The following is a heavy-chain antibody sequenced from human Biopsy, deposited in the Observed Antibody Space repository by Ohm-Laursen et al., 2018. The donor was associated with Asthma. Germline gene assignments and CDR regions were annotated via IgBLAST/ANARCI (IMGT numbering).Heavy chain of an antibody. V-gene: IGHV3-30*03. CDR3: ARDFGCGSYFVGTTFDY. Sequence: RSLRLSCAASGFTFSNYVMSWVRQAPGKGLEWVAVMSCEESVQYFADSVKGRFTFSRDNSKNTLYLQMNSLRAEDSAVYYCARDFGCGSYFVGTTFDYWGQGALVTVSS. D-gene: IGHD1-26*01. CDR2: MSCEESVQ. J-gene: IGHJ4*02. CDR1: GFTFSNYV.